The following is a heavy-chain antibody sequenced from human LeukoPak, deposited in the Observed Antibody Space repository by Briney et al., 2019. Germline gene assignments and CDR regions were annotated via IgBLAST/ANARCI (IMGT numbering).Heavy chain of an antibody. CDR2: INHSGST. D-gene: IGHD2-2*01. V-gene: IGHV4-34*01. J-gene: IGHJ5*02. CDR1: GGSFSGYY. Sequence: SETLSLTCAVYGGSFSGYYWSWIRQPPGKGLEWIGEINHSGSTNYNPSLKSRVTISVDTSKNQFSLKLSSVTAADTAVYYCARVVVVVPATTPFDPWGRGTLVTVSS. CDR3: ARVVVVVPATTPFDP.